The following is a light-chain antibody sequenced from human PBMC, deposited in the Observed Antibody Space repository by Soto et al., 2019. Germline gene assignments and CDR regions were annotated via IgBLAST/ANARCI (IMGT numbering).Light chain of an antibody. CDR1: QSVSSSY. V-gene: IGKV3-20*01. CDR3: HQYGSSPQT. Sequence: NVLRQSPGTLSLYQGERATLSCTASQSVSSSYLAWYQQKPGQAPRLLIYGASSRATGIPDRFTGSGSGTDFTLTISRLEPEDFAVFYCHQYGSSPQTFGQGTKVDIK. J-gene: IGKJ1*01. CDR2: GAS.